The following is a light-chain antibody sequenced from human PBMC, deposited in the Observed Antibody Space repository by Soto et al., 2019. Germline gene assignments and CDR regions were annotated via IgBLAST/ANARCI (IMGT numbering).Light chain of an antibody. J-gene: IGLJ1*01. CDR2: ANN. V-gene: IGLV1-40*01. CDR3: NSYVAGSNV. CDR1: SSNIGAGYD. Sequence: QSVLTQPPSVSGAPGQRVTISCTGSSSNIGAGYDVHWYQHLPGTAPKLLIYANNNRPSGVPDRFSGSKSDTSASLAITGLQAEDEADYYCNSYVAGSNVFGTGTKLTVL.